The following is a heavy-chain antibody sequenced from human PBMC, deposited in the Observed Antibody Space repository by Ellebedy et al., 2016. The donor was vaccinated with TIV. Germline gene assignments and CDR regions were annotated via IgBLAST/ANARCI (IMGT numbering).Heavy chain of an antibody. V-gene: IGHV1-69*06. D-gene: IGHD6-13*01. CDR1: GGTFSSYS. J-gene: IGHJ4*02. CDR2: IIPIFGTP. CDR3: ARGTYSSSWYGMDF. Sequence: AASVKVSCKASGGTFSSYSMIWVRQAPGQGLEWMEGIIPIFGTPDYAQSFQGRVTITADTSMSTAYMELSSLRSEDTAVYYCARGTYSSSWYGMDFWGQGTPVTVSS.